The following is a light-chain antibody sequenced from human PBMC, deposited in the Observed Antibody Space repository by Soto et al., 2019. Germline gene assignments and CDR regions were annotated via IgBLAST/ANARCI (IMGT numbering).Light chain of an antibody. CDR3: QQYNNWPIT. Sequence: VSTQSPATLSLSPGDSGTLSCRASQNINRYLAWYHQKTGQPPRLLIYDESTRATGIPDRLSGSGSGTDLSLTISRLEPEDFAVYYCQQYNNWPITFGQGTRLEIK. V-gene: IGKV3-11*01. CDR2: DES. J-gene: IGKJ5*01. CDR1: QNINRY.